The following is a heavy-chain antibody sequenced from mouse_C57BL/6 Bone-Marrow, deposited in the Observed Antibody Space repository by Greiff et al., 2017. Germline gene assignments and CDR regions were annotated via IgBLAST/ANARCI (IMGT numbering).Heavy chain of an antibody. Sequence: EVQRVESGPGLVKPSQSLSLTCSVTGYSITSGYYWNWIRQFPGNKLEWMGYISYDGSNNYNPSLKNRISITRDTSKNQFFLKLNSVTTEDTATYYCARDGYGMAYWGQGTLVTVSA. V-gene: IGHV3-6*01. CDR3: ARDGYGMAY. CDR2: ISYDGSN. J-gene: IGHJ3*01. CDR1: GYSITSGYY. D-gene: IGHD2-2*01.